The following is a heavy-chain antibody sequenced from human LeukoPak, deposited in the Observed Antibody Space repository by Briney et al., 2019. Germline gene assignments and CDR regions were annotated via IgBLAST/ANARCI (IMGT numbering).Heavy chain of an antibody. V-gene: IGHV3-21*01. CDR3: SRESRSVVTRYFQH. D-gene: IGHD4-23*01. CDR2: ISSSTYI. CDR1: GFTFRSYS. J-gene: IGHJ1*01. Sequence: GGSVRLSCAASGFTFRSYSMNWVRQAPGKGLEWVLSISSSTYIYYADSVKGRFTISRDNAKNSLYLQMNSLRADDTAIYYCSRESRSVVTRYFQHWGQGTLVTVSS.